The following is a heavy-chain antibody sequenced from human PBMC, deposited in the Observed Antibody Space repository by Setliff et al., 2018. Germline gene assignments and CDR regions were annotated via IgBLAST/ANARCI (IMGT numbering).Heavy chain of an antibody. D-gene: IGHD2-15*01. CDR1: GYRFSSYW. J-gene: IGHJ4*02. CDR2: IFPADSDT. Sequence: PGESLKISCKGSGYRFSSYWIGWVRQMPGKGLEWIGIIFPADSDTRYSPSFQGQVTISADKSISTAYVQWRGLKASDTAMYYCARVGTAGGYYFDFWGQGALVTVSS. CDR3: ARVGTAGGYYFDF. V-gene: IGHV5-51*01.